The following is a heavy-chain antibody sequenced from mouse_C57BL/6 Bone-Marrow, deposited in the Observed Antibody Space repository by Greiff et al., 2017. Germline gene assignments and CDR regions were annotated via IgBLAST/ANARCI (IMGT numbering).Heavy chain of an antibody. J-gene: IGHJ2*01. V-gene: IGHV5-4*01. D-gene: IGHD1-1*02. CDR2: ISDGGSYT. Sequence: EVNLVESGGGLVKPGGSLKLSCAASGFTFSSYAMSWVRQTPEKRLEWVATISDGGSYTYYPDNVKGRFTISRDNAKNNLYLQMSHLKSEDTAMYYCARDGGSLHFDYWGQGTTLTVSS. CDR1: GFTFSSYA. CDR3: ARDGGSLHFDY.